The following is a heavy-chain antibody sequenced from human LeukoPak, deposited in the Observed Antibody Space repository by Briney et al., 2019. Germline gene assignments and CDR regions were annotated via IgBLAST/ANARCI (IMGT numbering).Heavy chain of an antibody. J-gene: IGHJ4*02. CDR2: ISGSGGNT. CDR1: EFTFSDYG. Sequence: GGSLRLSCEASEFTFSDYGFHWVRQAPGKGLEWVSGISGSGGNTNDADSVKGRFTISRDNPKNTLFLQMNSLRAEDTAVYYCAKAAYCGGDCYRYYSDYWGQGTLVTVSS. V-gene: IGHV3-23*01. D-gene: IGHD2-21*02. CDR3: AKAAYCGGDCYRYYSDY.